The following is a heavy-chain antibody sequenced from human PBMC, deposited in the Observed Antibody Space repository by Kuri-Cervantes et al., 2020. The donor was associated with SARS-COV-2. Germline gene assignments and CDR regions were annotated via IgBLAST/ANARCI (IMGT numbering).Heavy chain of an antibody. J-gene: IGHJ4*02. CDR3: VKEGSYDFWSGYLPYYFDY. V-gene: IGHV3-64D*06. CDR1: GFTFSSYA. Sequence: GESLKISCSASGFTFSSYAMHWVRQAPGKGLEYVSAISSNGGSTYYADSVKGRFTISRDNSKNTLYLQMSSLRAEDTAVYYCVKEGSYDFWSGYLPYYFDYWGQGTLVPSPQ. CDR2: ISSNGGST. D-gene: IGHD3-3*01.